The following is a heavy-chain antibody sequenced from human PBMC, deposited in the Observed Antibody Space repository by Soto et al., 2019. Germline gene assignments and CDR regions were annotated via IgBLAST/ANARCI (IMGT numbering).Heavy chain of an antibody. Sequence: SETLSLTCTVSGGPISSYYWSWIRQPPGKGLEWIGYIYYSGSTNYNPSLKSRVTISVDTSKNQFSLKLSSVTAADTAVYYCARDMGYSYGYFYYWGQGTLVTVSS. CDR1: GGPISSYY. D-gene: IGHD5-18*01. V-gene: IGHV4-59*01. J-gene: IGHJ4*02. CDR3: ARDMGYSYGYFYY. CDR2: IYYSGST.